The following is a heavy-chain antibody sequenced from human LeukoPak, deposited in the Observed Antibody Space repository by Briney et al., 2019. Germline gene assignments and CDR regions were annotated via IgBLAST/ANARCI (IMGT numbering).Heavy chain of an antibody. CDR2: ISSRSSTI. D-gene: IGHD5-18*01. V-gene: IGHV3-48*04. CDR1: GFTFSSYS. Sequence: GGSLRLSCAASGFTFSSYSMNWVRQAPGKGLEWVSYISSRSSTIYHADSVKGRFTISRDNAKNSLYLQMNSLRAEDTAVYYCANRYSVDAFDIWGQGTMVTVSS. J-gene: IGHJ3*02. CDR3: ANRYSVDAFDI.